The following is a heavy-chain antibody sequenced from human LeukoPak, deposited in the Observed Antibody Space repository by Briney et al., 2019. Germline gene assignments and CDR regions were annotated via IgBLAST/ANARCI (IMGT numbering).Heavy chain of an antibody. CDR1: GLTFSIHW. CDR3: VGGDY. Sequence: PGGSLRLSCAASGLTFSIHWMNWVRQAQGKGLECVANINQDGSDKYYVDSVKGRFTISRDNTKNSLYLQMSSLRAEDTAVYYCVGGDYWGQGTLVTVSS. CDR2: INQDGSDK. V-gene: IGHV3-7*01. J-gene: IGHJ4*02.